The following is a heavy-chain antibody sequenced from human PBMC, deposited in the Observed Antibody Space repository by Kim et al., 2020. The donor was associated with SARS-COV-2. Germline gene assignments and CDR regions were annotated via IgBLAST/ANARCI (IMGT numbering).Heavy chain of an antibody. V-gene: IGHV1-3*01. CDR3: ARFGVGALDI. D-gene: IGHD3-10*01. Sequence: DNTPAQHLQGRVTPTQDTTASSAYMELSSLRSEDTAMYYCARFGVGALDIWGQGTMVTVSS. CDR2: DN. J-gene: IGHJ3*02.